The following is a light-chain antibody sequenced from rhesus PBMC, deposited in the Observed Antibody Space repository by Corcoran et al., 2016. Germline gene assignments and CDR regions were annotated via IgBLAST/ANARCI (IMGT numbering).Light chain of an antibody. CDR1: ENVNNY. CDR3: QHCYGTPLT. J-gene: IGKJ4*01. Sequence: DIQMTQSPSSLSASVGDRVTITCRASENVNNYLNWYQQKPGKAPKLLIYKASTLQSGVPSRFSGSGSGTDYTFPLSSLQPEDVATYYCQHCYGTPLTFGGGTKVEL. V-gene: IGKV1-74*01. CDR2: KAS.